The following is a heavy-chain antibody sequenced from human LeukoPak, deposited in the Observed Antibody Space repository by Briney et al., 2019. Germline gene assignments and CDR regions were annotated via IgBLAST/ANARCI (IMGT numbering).Heavy chain of an antibody. CDR1: GYTFTGNY. Sequence: ASVKVSCKASGYTFTGNYMHWVRQAPGQGLEWMGWINPNSGGTNYAQKFQGRVTMTRDTSISTAYMELSRLIFDDTAVYYCARGYDIFVTKDYYDSSGKRSHFDYWGQGTLVTVSS. J-gene: IGHJ4*02. CDR3: ARGYDIFVTKDYYDSSGKRSHFDY. V-gene: IGHV1-2*02. CDR2: INPNSGGT. D-gene: IGHD3-22*01.